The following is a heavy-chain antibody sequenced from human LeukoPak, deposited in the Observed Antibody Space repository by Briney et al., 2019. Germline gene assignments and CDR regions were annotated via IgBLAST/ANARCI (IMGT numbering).Heavy chain of an antibody. Sequence: GASVKVSCKASGYTFTGYYMHWVRQAPGQGLEWMGWISAYNGNTNYAQKLQGRVTMTTDTSTSTAYMELRSLRSDDTAVYYCATGVDAFDIWGQGTMVTVSS. J-gene: IGHJ3*02. CDR2: ISAYNGNT. CDR3: ATGVDAFDI. CDR1: GYTFTGYY. V-gene: IGHV1-18*04.